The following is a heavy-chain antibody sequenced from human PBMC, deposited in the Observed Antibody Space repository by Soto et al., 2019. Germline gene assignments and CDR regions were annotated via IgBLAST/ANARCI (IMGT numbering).Heavy chain of an antibody. CDR3: AAGGGLPRYY. Sequence: QLQLQESGSGLVKPSQTLSLTCADTGGSISSGGYSWSWIRQPPGKGLEWIGYIYHSGSTYYNPSLKIRVTISVDRSKNQFSLKLSSVTAADTAVYYCAAGGGLPRYYWGQGTLVTVSS. V-gene: IGHV4-30-2*01. CDR1: GGSISSGGYS. D-gene: IGHD5-12*01. J-gene: IGHJ4*02. CDR2: IYHSGST.